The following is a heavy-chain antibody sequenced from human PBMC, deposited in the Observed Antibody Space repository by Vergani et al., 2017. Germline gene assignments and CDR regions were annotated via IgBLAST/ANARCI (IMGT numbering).Heavy chain of an antibody. CDR2: IYYRGST. J-gene: IGHJ5*02. CDR1: GGSISSGGYY. Sequence: QVQLQESGPGLVKPSQTLSLTCTVSGGSISSGGYYWSWIRQHPGKGLEWIGYIYYRGSTYYNPSLKSLVTISVDTSKNQCSLKLSSVTAADTAVYYCARAGAAAGTADLYRLDPWGQGTLVTVSS. D-gene: IGHD6-13*01. CDR3: ARAGAAAGTADLYRLDP. V-gene: IGHV4-31*01.